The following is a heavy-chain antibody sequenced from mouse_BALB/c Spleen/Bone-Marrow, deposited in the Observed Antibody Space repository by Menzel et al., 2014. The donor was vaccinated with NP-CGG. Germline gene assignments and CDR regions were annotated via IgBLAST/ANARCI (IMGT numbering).Heavy chain of an antibody. D-gene: IGHD4-1*01. J-gene: IGHJ2*01. CDR3: ARAFWDYFDY. CDR1: GYSITSGYY. V-gene: IGHV3-6*02. CDR2: INYDGSN. Sequence: ESGPGLVKPSQSPSLTCSVTGYSITSGYYWNWIRQFPGNKLEWMGYINYDGSNKYNPSLNNRISITRDTSKNQFFLKLNSVTTEDTATYYCARAFWDYFDYWGQGTTLTVSS.